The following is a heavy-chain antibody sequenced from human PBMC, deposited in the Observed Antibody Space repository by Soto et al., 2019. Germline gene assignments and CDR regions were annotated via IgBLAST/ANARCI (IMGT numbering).Heavy chain of an antibody. J-gene: IGHJ6*02. Sequence: EVQLVEFGGGLVQPGGSLRLSCAASGFSLISHSMNWVRQAPGKGLEWISCITNNDYIYYADSLKGRFTLSRDNAENSLYLQMNSLRVDDTGLYYCTLDEQYGISPVCGQGTTVTVSS. CDR3: TLDEQYGISPV. V-gene: IGHV3-21*01. CDR2: ITNNDYI. CDR1: GFSLISHS. D-gene: IGHD6-6*01.